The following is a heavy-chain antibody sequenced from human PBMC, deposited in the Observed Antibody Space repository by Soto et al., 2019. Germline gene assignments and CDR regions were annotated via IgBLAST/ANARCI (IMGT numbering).Heavy chain of an antibody. CDR3: ARVKSGSYDWFDP. V-gene: IGHV3-74*01. CDR2: INTDGTTT. J-gene: IGHJ5*02. D-gene: IGHD1-26*01. Sequence: EVQLVESGGGLLNPGGSLRLSCAASGFTFSTYWMHWVRQVPGKGLVWVSSINTDGTTTTYADSVKGRFTISRDNAKNTVYLQMNSLTAEDTAVYYCARVKSGSYDWFDPWGQGTLVTVSS. CDR1: GFTFSTYW.